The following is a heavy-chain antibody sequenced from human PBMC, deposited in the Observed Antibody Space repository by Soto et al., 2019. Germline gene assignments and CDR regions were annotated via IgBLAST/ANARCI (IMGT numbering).Heavy chain of an antibody. CDR3: ARGKMGWFDP. J-gene: IGHJ5*02. CDR2: INHSGST. D-gene: IGHD2-8*01. V-gene: IGHV4-34*01. CDR1: GGSFSGYY. Sequence: QVQLQQWGAGLLKPSETLSLTCAVYGGSFSGYYWSWIRQPPGKGLEWIGEINHSGSTNYNPSLKRRVTIAVDTSKNQSSLKLSSVTAADTAVYYCARGKMGWFDPWGQGTLVTVSS.